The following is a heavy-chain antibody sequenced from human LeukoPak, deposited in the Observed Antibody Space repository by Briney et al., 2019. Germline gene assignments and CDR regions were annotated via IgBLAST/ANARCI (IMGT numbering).Heavy chain of an antibody. J-gene: IGHJ3*02. Sequence: SETLSLTCTVSGGSISSGGYYWSWIRQHPGKGLEWIGYIYYSGSTYYNPSLKSRVTISVDTSKNQFSLKLSSVTAADTAVYYCARSLYQLLWNDAFDIWGQGTMVTVSS. CDR3: ARSLYQLLWNDAFDI. CDR1: GGSISSGGYY. CDR2: IYYSGST. V-gene: IGHV4-31*03. D-gene: IGHD2-2*01.